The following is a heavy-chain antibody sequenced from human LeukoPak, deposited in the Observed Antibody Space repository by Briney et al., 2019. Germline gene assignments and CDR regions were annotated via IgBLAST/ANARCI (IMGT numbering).Heavy chain of an antibody. V-gene: IGHV1-69*13. CDR3: ARVPYDSSGYYYLVGAFDI. CDR1: GGTFSSYA. J-gene: IGHJ3*02. CDR2: IIPIFGTA. D-gene: IGHD3-22*01. Sequence: SVKVSCKASGGTFSSYAISWVRQAPGQGLEWMGGIIPIFGTANYAQKFQGRVTITADESTSTAYMEPSSLRSEDTAVYYCARVPYDSSGYYYLVGAFDIWGQGTMVTVSS.